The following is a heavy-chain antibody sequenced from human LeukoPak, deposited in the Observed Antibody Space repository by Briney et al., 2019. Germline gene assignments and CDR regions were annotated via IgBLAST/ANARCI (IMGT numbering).Heavy chain of an antibody. Sequence: GGSLRLSCAASGVTFSSYEMNWVRQAPGKGLEWVSYISSSGSTIYYADSVKGRFTISRDNAKNSLYLQMNSLRAEDTAVYYCARDSHYDFWSGPSFDYWGQGTLVTVSS. CDR3: ARDSHYDFWSGPSFDY. D-gene: IGHD3-3*01. CDR2: ISSSGSTI. CDR1: GVTFSSYE. J-gene: IGHJ4*02. V-gene: IGHV3-48*03.